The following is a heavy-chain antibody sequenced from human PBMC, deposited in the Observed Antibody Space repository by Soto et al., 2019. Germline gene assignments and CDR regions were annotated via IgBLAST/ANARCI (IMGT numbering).Heavy chain of an antibody. CDR2: ISAYNGDT. V-gene: IGHV1-18*04. D-gene: IGHD3-16*01. Sequence: QVQLVQSGVEVKKPGASVKVSCEASGYTFTDYGINWVRQAPGQGLEWMGWISAYNGDTRYAQIFQDRVTMTTDNSTRTADLELRSLRSDDTAVYVCARASVPEHSFGINTWFDPWGQGTLVTVSS. CDR1: GYTFTDYG. J-gene: IGHJ5*02. CDR3: ARASVPEHSFGINTWFDP.